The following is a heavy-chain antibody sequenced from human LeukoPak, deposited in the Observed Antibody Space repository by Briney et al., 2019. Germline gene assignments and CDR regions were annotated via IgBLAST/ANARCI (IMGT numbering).Heavy chain of an antibody. CDR1: GGSISSYY. CDR3: ARGRQQLAFDY. D-gene: IGHD6-13*01. V-gene: IGHV4-59*01. CDR2: IYYSGST. J-gene: IGHJ4*02. Sequence: SETLSLTCTVSGGSISSYYWSWIRQPPGKGLEWIGYIYYSGSTNYNPSLKSRVTISVDTSKNQFSLKLSSVTAADTAVYYCARGRQQLAFDYWGQGTLVTVSS.